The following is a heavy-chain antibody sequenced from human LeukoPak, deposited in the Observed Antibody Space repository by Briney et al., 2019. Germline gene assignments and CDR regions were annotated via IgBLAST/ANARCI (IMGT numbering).Heavy chain of an antibody. Sequence: SVKVSCKASGGTFSSYAISWVRQAPGQGLEWMGRIIPILGIANYAQKFQGRVTITADKSASTAYMELSSLRSEDTAVYYCARDTAAGTKFDPWGQGTLVTVSS. CDR1: GGTFSSYA. V-gene: IGHV1-69*04. CDR2: IIPILGIA. D-gene: IGHD6-13*01. CDR3: ARDTAAGTKFDP. J-gene: IGHJ5*02.